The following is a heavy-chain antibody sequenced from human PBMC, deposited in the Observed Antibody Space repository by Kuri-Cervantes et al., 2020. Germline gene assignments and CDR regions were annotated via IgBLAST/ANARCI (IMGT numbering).Heavy chain of an antibody. CDR1: GYMFTSYG. CDR2: IRTYNGDT. CDR3: ARSTRLADYGTGEIDI. D-gene: IGHD3-10*01. J-gene: IGHJ3*02. Sequence: ASVKVSCKASGYMFTSYGISWVRQAPGQGLEWMGWIRTYNGDTKYAQNVQGRVTMTTDASTNTAYVELRSLRSGDTAVYYCARSTRLADYGTGEIDIWGQGTMVTVSS. V-gene: IGHV1-18*01.